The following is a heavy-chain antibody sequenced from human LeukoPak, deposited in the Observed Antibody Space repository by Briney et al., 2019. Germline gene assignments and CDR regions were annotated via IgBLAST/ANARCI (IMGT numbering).Heavy chain of an antibody. J-gene: IGHJ4*02. D-gene: IGHD4-17*01. CDR3: VTGATVTTPYYFDY. CDR1: GSSISGVYY. CDR2: IYHSGST. Sequence: SETLSLTCTVSGSSISGVYYWGWIRQPPGMGLEWIGSIYHSGSTNYNPSFKSRVTISADTSKSQFSLKLSSVTAADTAIYYCVTGATVTTPYYFDYWGQGTLVTVSS. V-gene: IGHV4-38-2*02.